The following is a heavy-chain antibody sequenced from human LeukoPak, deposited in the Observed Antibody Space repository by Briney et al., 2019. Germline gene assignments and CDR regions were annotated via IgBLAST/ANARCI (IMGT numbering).Heavy chain of an antibody. V-gene: IGHV4-4*07. CDR2: TYSSGST. CDR3: AGEPSTVSWVDP. CDR1: GGSISGYY. Sequence: SETLSLTCTVSGGSISGYYWSWIRQPAGKGLEWIGRTYSSGSTNYNPSLKSRVTMSVDTSKNQFSLNLSSVTAADTAVYYCAGEPSTVSWVDPWGQGTLVTVSS. J-gene: IGHJ5*02. D-gene: IGHD2-8*02.